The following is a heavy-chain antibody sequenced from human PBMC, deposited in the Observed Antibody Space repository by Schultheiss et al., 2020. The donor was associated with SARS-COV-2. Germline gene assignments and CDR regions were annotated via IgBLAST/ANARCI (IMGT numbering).Heavy chain of an antibody. D-gene: IGHD1-7*01. J-gene: IGHJ5*02. CDR3: ASLELRGWFDP. Sequence: ASVKVSCKASGGTFSSYAISWVRQAPGQGLEWMGWISAYNGNTNYAQKLQGRVTITADKSTSTAYMDISSLRSEDTAVYYCASLELRGWFDPWGQGTLVTVSS. CDR1: GGTFSSYA. V-gene: IGHV1-18*01. CDR2: ISAYNGNT.